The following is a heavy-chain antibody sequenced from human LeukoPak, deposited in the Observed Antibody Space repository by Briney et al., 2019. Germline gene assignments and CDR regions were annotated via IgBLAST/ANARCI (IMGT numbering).Heavy chain of an antibody. Sequence: SVKVSCKASGGTFSSYAISWVRQAPGQGLEWMGRIIPILGIANYAQKFQGRVTITADKSTSTAYMELSSLRSEDTAVYYCARDQGDTAMVPQFPFDYWGQGTLVTVSS. V-gene: IGHV1-69*04. CDR1: GGTFSSYA. J-gene: IGHJ4*02. CDR3: ARDQGDTAMVPQFPFDY. D-gene: IGHD5-18*01. CDR2: IIPILGIA.